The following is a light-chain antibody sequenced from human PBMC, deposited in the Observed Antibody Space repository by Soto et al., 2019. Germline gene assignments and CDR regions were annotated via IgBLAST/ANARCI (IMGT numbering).Light chain of an antibody. CDR1: QSVLYSSNNKNY. J-gene: IGKJ4*01. CDR2: WAS. Sequence: DIVMTQSPDSLAVSLGERATINCKSSQSVLYSSNNKNYLAWYQQKPGQPPKLLIYWASTRESGVPDRFSGSGSGTDFTLTISSLQAEDVAVYYCQQYYSTPLTLGAGTRWIS. CDR3: QQYYSTPLT. V-gene: IGKV4-1*01.